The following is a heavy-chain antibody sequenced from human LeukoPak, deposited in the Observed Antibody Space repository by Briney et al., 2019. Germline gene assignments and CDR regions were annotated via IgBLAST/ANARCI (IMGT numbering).Heavy chain of an antibody. D-gene: IGHD4-17*01. V-gene: IGHV1-8*02. CDR3: ARGWHGDYSSIQYYFDY. Sequence: GASVKVSCKASGYTFTGYYMHWVRQATGQGLEWMGWMNPNSGNTGYAQKFQGRVTMTRNTSISTAYMELSSLRSEDTAVYYCARGWHGDYSSIQYYFDYWGQGTLVTVSS. CDR2: MNPNSGNT. CDR1: GYTFTGYY. J-gene: IGHJ4*02.